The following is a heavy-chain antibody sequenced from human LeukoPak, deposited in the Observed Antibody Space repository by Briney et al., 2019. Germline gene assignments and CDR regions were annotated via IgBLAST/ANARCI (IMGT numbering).Heavy chain of an antibody. D-gene: IGHD2-8*01. CDR2: ISGSGGST. V-gene: IGHV3-23*01. J-gene: IGHJ4*02. Sequence: PGGSLRLSCAASGFTFSSYAMSWVRQAPGKGLEWVSAISGSGGSTYYADSVKGRFTISRNNSKNTLYLQMNSLRAEDTAVYYCAKGDSAAVYAIRLFDYWGQGTLVTVSS. CDR3: AKGDSAAVYAIRLFDY. CDR1: GFTFSSYA.